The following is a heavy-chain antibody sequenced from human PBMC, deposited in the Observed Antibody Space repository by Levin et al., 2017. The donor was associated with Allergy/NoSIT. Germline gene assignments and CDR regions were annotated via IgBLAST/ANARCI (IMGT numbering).Heavy chain of an antibody. J-gene: IGHJ4*02. Sequence: GGSLRLSCAASGFTFSSYAMSWVRQAPGKGLEWVSAISGSGGSTYYADSVKGRFTISRDNSKNTLYLQMNSLRAEDTAVYYCAKYGYSSGTSVSDFDYWGQGTLVTVSS. D-gene: IGHD6-19*01. V-gene: IGHV3-23*01. CDR2: ISGSGGST. CDR3: AKYGYSSGTSVSDFDY. CDR1: GFTFSSYA.